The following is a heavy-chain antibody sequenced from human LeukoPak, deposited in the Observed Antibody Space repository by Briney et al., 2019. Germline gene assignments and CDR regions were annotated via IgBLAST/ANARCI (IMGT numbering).Heavy chain of an antibody. V-gene: IGHV3-23*01. CDR1: GFTFSTYA. CDR3: AREKVGRY. D-gene: IGHD1-26*01. J-gene: IGHJ4*02. Sequence: PGGSLRLSCAASGFTFSTYAMSWVRQAPGKGLEWVSLIIGSGGSIHYADSVKGRFTISRDNAKNSLYLQMNSLRAEDTAVYYCAREKVGRYWGQGTLVTVSS. CDR2: IIGSGGSI.